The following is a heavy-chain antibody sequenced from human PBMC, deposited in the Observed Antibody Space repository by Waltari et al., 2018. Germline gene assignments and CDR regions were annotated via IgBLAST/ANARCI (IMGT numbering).Heavy chain of an antibody. J-gene: IGHJ4*02. Sequence: QVQLQQWGAGLLKPSETLSLTCAVYGGSFSGYYWSWIRQPPGKGLEWIGEINHSGSTNYNPSLKSRVTISVDTSKNQFSRKLSSVTAADTAVYYCARRPIINYYGSGRFDYWGQGTLVTVSS. D-gene: IGHD3-10*01. CDR2: INHSGST. CDR3: ARRPIINYYGSGRFDY. CDR1: GGSFSGYY. V-gene: IGHV4-34*01.